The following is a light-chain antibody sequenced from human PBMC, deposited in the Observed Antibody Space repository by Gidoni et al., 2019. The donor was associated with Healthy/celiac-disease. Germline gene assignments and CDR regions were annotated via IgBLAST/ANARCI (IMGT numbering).Light chain of an antibody. CDR2: LGS. V-gene: IGKV2-28*01. CDR3: MQALQTPLT. J-gene: IGKJ1*01. CDR1: QSLLHSNGYNY. Sequence: DIVMTQSPLSLPVTPGEPASISCMSSQSLLHSNGYNYLDWYLQKPGQSPQLLIYLGSNRASGVPDRFSGSGSGTDFTLKISRVEAEDVGVYYCMQALQTPLTFXQXTKVEIK.